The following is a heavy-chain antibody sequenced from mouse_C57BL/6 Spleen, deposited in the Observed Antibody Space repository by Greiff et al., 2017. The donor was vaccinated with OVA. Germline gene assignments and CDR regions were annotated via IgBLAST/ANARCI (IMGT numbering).Heavy chain of an antibody. CDR1: GFTFSDFY. D-gene: IGHD2-3*01. CDR2: SRNKANDYTT. CDR3: ARDGDGYYWYFDV. V-gene: IGHV7-1*01. J-gene: IGHJ1*03. Sequence: EVKVVESGGGLVQSGRSLRLSCATSGFTFSDFYMEWVRQAPGKGLEWIAASRNKANDYTTEYSASVKGRFIVSRDTSQSILYLQMNALRAEDTAIYYCARDGDGYYWYFDVWGTGTTVTVSS.